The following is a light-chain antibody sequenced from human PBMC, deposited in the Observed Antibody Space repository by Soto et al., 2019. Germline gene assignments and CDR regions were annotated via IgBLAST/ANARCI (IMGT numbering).Light chain of an antibody. V-gene: IGLV1-40*01. Sequence: QSVLTQPPSVSGAPGQRVTISCTGSRSNIGAGYDVHWYQQLPGTAPKVLIYSHSNRPSGVPDRFSGSKSGTSASLAITGLQAEDEADYYCQSYDSSLSVVFGGGTKVTVL. CDR2: SHS. J-gene: IGLJ2*01. CDR1: RSNIGAGYD. CDR3: QSYDSSLSVV.